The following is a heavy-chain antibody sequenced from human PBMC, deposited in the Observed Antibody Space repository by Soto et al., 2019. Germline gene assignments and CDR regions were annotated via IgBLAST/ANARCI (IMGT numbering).Heavy chain of an antibody. CDR1: GFTFSDYY. Sequence: QVQLVESGGGLVKPGGSLRLSCAASGFTFSDYYMSWIRQAPGKGLEWVSYISSSGSTIYYADSVKGPFTISKDNAKNSRYLQMNSLRAEDTAVYYCARDQWAYGSGSYNIDYWGQGTLVTVSS. CDR2: ISSSGSTI. J-gene: IGHJ4*02. D-gene: IGHD3-10*01. CDR3: ARDQWAYGSGSYNIDY. V-gene: IGHV3-11*01.